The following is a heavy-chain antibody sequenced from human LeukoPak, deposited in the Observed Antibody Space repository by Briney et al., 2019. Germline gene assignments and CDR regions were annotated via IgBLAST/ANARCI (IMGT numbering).Heavy chain of an antibody. CDR3: ARAERQEWFNP. V-gene: IGHV3-33*08. CDR2: IWYDERKT. CDR1: GLTFSSHW. J-gene: IGHJ5*02. Sequence: PGGSLRLSCAASGLTFSSHWMHWVRQAPGKGLEWVAVIWYDERKTLYADSVKGRFTISRDKSTNTLYLQMNSLRVEDTAVYYCARAERQEWFNPWGQGTLVTVSS.